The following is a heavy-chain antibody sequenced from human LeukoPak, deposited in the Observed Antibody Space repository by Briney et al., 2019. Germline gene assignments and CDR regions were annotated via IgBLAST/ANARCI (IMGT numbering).Heavy chain of an antibody. CDR2: IYHSGST. V-gene: IGHV4-30-2*01. D-gene: IGHD3-10*01. J-gene: IGHJ5*02. Sequence: SETLSLTCTVSGGSISSGGYYWSWIRQPPGKGLEWIGYIYHSGSTYYNPSLKSRVTISVDRSKNQFSLKLSSVTAADTAVYYCARESGGTMVRGVRWFDPWGQGTLVTVSS. CDR3: ARESGGTMVRGVRWFDP. CDR1: GGSISSGGYY.